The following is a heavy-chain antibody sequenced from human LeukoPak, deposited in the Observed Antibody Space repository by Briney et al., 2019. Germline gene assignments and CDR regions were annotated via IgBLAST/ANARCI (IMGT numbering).Heavy chain of an antibody. Sequence: PGGSLRLSCAASGFTFSSYWMSWVRQAPGKGLEWGSAISGSGGSTYYADSVKGRFTISRDNSKNTLYLQMNSLRAEDTAVYYCAKGATSLITMVRGVKNYYYMDVWGKGTTVTISS. CDR1: GFTFSSYW. V-gene: IGHV3-23*01. D-gene: IGHD3-10*01. J-gene: IGHJ6*03. CDR3: AKGATSLITMVRGVKNYYYMDV. CDR2: ISGSGGST.